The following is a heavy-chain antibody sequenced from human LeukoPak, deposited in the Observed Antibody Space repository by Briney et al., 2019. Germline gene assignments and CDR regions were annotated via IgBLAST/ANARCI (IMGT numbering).Heavy chain of an antibody. V-gene: IGHV3-30*18. J-gene: IGHJ4*02. CDR1: GSTFSSYG. CDR2: ISYDGSNK. CDR3: AKEEQYSYAI. D-gene: IGHD5-18*01. Sequence: GGSLRLSCAASGSTFSSYGMHWVRQAPGKGLEWVAVISYDGSNKYYADSVKGRFTISRDNSKNTLYLQMNSLRAEDTAVYYCAKEEQYSYAIWGQGTLVTVSS.